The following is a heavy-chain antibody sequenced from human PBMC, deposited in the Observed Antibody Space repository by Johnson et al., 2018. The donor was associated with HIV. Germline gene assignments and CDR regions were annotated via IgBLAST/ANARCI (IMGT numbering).Heavy chain of an antibody. CDR3: ARDRGGITGTQSAFDI. D-gene: IGHD1-20*01. CDR1: GFTFSSYG. J-gene: IGHJ3*02. V-gene: IGHV3-30*02. CDR2: IRGDGGIK. Sequence: QVQLLESGGGVVQPGGSLRLSCAASGFTFSSYGMHWVRQAPGKGLEWVAFIRGDGGIKFYTDSVKGRFTISRDNSKNPVYLQMNSLRAEDTAVYYCARDRGGITGTQSAFDIWGQGTMVTVSS.